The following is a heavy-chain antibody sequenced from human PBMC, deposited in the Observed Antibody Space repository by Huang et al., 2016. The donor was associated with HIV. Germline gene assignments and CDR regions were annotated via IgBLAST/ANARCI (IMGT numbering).Heavy chain of an antibody. Sequence: QLHLVQSGPEVKQPGASVKVSCKASGYKFHIYEITWVRQTPGQGLEWMGWISGDNVSTRFAQKFQDRHTMTTDVSTSTAYLELRSLRLDDTAVYYCARTKGEFDFWGQGALVTVSS. J-gene: IGHJ4*02. CDR3: ARTKGEFDF. V-gene: IGHV1-18*04. D-gene: IGHD3-16*01. CDR2: ISGDNVST. CDR1: GYKFHIYE.